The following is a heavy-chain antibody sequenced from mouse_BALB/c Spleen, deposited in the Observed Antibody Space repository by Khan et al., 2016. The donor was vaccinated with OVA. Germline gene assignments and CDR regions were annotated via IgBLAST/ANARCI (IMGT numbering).Heavy chain of an antibody. CDR3: ARSVTITTVVATDFDY. J-gene: IGHJ2*01. D-gene: IGHD1-1*01. Sequence: EVQLQESGPGLVKPSQSLSLTCTVTGYSITSDYAWNWIRQFPGNKLEWMGYISYSGRTSYNPSLKSRISITRDTAKNQFFLQLNSVTTEDTATDYCARSVTITTVVATDFDYWCQGTTLTVSS. CDR2: ISYSGRT. CDR1: GYSITSDYA. V-gene: IGHV3-2*02.